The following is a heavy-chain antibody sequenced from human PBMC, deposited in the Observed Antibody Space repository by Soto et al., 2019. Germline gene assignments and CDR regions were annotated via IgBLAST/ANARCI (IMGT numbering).Heavy chain of an antibody. Sequence: PGGSLRLSCSASGFTFTDYGMHWVRQAPGKGLEYVSAISSIGGRTYYADSVKGRFTISRDNSKNSLYLQMSSLRAEDTAVYYCVKGGGYCSSTTCSPRFDQWGQGTLVTVSS. D-gene: IGHD2-2*01. V-gene: IGHV3-64D*08. J-gene: IGHJ4*02. CDR3: VKGGGYCSSTTCSPRFDQ. CDR2: ISSIGGRT. CDR1: GFTFTDYG.